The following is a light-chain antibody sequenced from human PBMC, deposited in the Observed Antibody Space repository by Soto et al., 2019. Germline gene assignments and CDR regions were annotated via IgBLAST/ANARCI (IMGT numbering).Light chain of an antibody. CDR2: STY. CDR1: QTIYTY. Sequence: DIQMTQSPASLSASVGDRVTIICRASQTIYTYLNWYQQRPGRAPKLLIFSTYKLENGVPSRFTGGGSGTDFTLTITSPQPEDFAIYYCKKIYGVQFFFGQG. V-gene: IGKV1-39*01. J-gene: IGKJ2*01. CDR3: KKIYGVQFF.